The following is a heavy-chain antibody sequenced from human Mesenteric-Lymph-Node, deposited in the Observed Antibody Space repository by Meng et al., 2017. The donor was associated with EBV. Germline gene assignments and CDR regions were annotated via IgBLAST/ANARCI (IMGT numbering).Heavy chain of an antibody. CDR1: GGSFSYFY. D-gene: IGHD3-16*01. CDR2: VSHGRST. V-gene: IGHV4-34*01. Sequence: QVRLQQGGAGLLKPSETLALTCAVYGGSFSYFYGTWIRQPPGKGLEWIVEVSHGRSTIYNPSLESRVTISVDTSKNQFSLKVTSVTAADTAVYYCATVGTYASNIDPWGQGTLVTVSS. CDR3: ATVGTYASNIDP. J-gene: IGHJ5*02.